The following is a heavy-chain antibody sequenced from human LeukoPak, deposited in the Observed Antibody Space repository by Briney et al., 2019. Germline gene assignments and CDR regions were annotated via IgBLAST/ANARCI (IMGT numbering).Heavy chain of an antibody. CDR3: ATSYYGDYYL. Sequence: PSETLSLTCTVSGGSISGSSYYWGWIRQPPGKGLEWIGSIYYSGSTYYNPSPKSRVTISVDTSKNQFSLKLSSVTAADTAVYYCATSYYGDYYLWGQGTLVTVSS. CDR2: IYYSGST. CDR1: GGSISGSSYY. V-gene: IGHV4-39*01. D-gene: IGHD4-17*01. J-gene: IGHJ5*02.